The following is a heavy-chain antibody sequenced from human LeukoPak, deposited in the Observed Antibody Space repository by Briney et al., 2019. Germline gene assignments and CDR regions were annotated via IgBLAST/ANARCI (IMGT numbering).Heavy chain of an antibody. Sequence: GESLNISCKGSGYIFTSYWIAWVRQMPGKGLEWMGIFYPGDSDPRYSPSFQCQVTISADKSISTAYLQWSSLKASDTAMYYCARQPPAGSGGYYYYIDVWGKGTTVTVSS. D-gene: IGHD3-10*01. J-gene: IGHJ6*03. CDR2: FYPGDSDP. CDR3: ARQPPAGSGGYYYYIDV. CDR1: GYIFTSYW. V-gene: IGHV5-51*01.